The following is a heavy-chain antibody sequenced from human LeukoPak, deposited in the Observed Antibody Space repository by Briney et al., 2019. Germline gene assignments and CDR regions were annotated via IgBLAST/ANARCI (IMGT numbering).Heavy chain of an antibody. D-gene: IGHD2-21*01. V-gene: IGHV4-39*01. Sequence: SETLSLTCTVSGGSISSSSYYWGWIRQPPGKGLEWIGSIYYSGSTYYNPSLKSRVTISVDTSKNQFSLKLSSVTAADTAVYYCARFFRTEESPTSILWGAHPIDIWGQGTMVTVSS. CDR1: GGSISSSSYY. CDR3: ARFFRTEESPTSILWGAHPIDI. J-gene: IGHJ3*02. CDR2: IYYSGST.